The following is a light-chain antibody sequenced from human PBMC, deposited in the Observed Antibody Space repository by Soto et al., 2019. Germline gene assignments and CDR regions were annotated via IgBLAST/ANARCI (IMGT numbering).Light chain of an antibody. CDR2: GAS. CDR1: QGISSE. V-gene: IGKV3-11*01. CDR3: QQRSNWPQIT. Sequence: EIVMTQSPATLSLSPGERAALSCRASQGISSELAWYQQKPGQPPRLLIYGASTRATGVPARFTGSGSGSDFTLTISSLEPEDFAVYYCQQRSNWPQITFGGGTKVEIK. J-gene: IGKJ4*01.